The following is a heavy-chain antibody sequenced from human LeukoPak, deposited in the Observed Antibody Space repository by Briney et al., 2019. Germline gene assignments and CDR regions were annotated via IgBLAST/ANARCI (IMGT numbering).Heavy chain of an antibody. D-gene: IGHD1-26*01. CDR2: ISGSGGST. Sequence: GGSLRLSCAASGFTFSDYWMSWVRQAPGKGPEWVSAISGSGGSTYYADSVKGRFTISRDNSKNTLYLQMNSLRAEDTAVYYRAKDLGIGSAFDIWGQGTMVTVSS. CDR1: GFTFSDYW. V-gene: IGHV3-23*01. J-gene: IGHJ3*02. CDR3: AKDLGIGSAFDI.